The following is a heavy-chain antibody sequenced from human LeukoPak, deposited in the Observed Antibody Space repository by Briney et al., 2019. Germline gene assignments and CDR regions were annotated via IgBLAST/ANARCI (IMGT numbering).Heavy chain of an antibody. D-gene: IGHD1-1*01. CDR2: INGRGDTT. CDR1: GGSFSGYY. Sequence: SSETLSLTCAVYGGSFSGYYWSWVRQAPGKGLEWVSAINGRGDTTYYADSVKGRFTISRDNSRNTLSLQMSSLRAEDTAVYYCARGAGATSFDYWGQGTLVTVSS. CDR3: ARGAGATSFDY. J-gene: IGHJ4*02. V-gene: IGHV3-23*01.